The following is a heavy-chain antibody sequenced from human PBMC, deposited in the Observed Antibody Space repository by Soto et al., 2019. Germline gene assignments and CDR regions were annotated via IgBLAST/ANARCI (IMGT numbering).Heavy chain of an antibody. CDR2: INAGNGNT. CDR1: GYTFTSYA. D-gene: IGHD3-22*01. CDR3: ARDPDDYYDSSGLFDY. J-gene: IGHJ4*02. V-gene: IGHV1-3*01. Sequence: QVQLVQSGAEVKKPGASVKVSCKASGYTFTSYAMHWVRQAPGQRLEWMGWINAGNGNTKYSQKFQGRVTITRDTSASTAYMELSSLRSEDTAVYYCARDPDDYYDSSGLFDYWGQGTLVTVSS.